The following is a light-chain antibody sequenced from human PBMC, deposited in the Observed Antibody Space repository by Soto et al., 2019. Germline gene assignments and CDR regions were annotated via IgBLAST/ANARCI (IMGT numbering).Light chain of an antibody. CDR1: QSVSSY. CDR3: QQRSNWPPWT. J-gene: IGKJ1*01. Sequence: IFLTHSPATLSLSPGERATLSCRASQSVSSYLAWYQQKPGQAPRLLIYDASNRATGIPARFSGSGSGTDFTLTISSLEPEDFAVYYCQQRSNWPPWTCGQGTKGDI. CDR2: DAS. V-gene: IGKV3-11*01.